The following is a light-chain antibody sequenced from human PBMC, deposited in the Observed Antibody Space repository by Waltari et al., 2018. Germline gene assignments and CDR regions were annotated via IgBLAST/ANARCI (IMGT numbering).Light chain of an antibody. Sequence: EIVLTQSPATLSLSPVERATLSCRASQSVSSYLAWYQQKPGQAPRLLIYDASDRATAIPARFSGSGSGTDFTLTISSLEPEDFAIYYCQQRSNWPTFGGGTKVEIK. CDR2: DAS. CDR1: QSVSSY. V-gene: IGKV3-11*01. J-gene: IGKJ4*01. CDR3: QQRSNWPT.